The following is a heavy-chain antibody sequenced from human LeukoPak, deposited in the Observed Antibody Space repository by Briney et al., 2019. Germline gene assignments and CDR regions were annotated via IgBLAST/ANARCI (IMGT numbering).Heavy chain of an antibody. J-gene: IGHJ4*02. D-gene: IGHD6-13*01. V-gene: IGHV3-20*04. CDR1: GFTFDDYG. CDR3: ARDAVLRNIAAAGYFDY. Sequence: GGSLRLSCAASGFTFDDYGMSWVRQAPGKGLEWVSGINWNGGSTGYADSVKGRFTISRDNAKNFLYLQMSSLRAEDTALYYCARDAVLRNIAAAGYFDYWGQGTLVTVSS. CDR2: INWNGGST.